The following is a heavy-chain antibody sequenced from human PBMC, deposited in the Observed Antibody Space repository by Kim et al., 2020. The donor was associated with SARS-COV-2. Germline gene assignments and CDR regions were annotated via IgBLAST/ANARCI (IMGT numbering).Heavy chain of an antibody. V-gene: IGHV3-23*01. CDR3: AKSLGSSLSLDY. J-gene: IGHJ4*02. D-gene: IGHD6-13*01. Sequence: YYADSVKGRFTISRDNSKNTLYLQMNSLRAEDTAVYYCAKSLGSSLSLDYWGQGTLVTVSS.